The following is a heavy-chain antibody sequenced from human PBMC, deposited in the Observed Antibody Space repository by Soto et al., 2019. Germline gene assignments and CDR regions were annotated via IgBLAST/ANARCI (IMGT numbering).Heavy chain of an antibody. CDR1: GFTFSSYA. J-gene: IGHJ4*02. Sequence: GGSLRLSCAASGFTFSSYAMSWVRQAPGKGLEWVSGISWNSGSIGYADSVKGRFTISRDNAKNSLYLQMNSLRAEDTALYYCAKDIRGYSYGYPSFDYWGQGTLVTVSS. CDR2: ISWNSGSI. D-gene: IGHD5-18*01. CDR3: AKDIRGYSYGYPSFDY. V-gene: IGHV3-9*01.